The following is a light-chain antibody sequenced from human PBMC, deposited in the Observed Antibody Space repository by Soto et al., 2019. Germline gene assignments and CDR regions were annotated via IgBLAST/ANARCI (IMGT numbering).Light chain of an antibody. V-gene: IGKV1-5*01. CDR2: DAS. Sequence: DIHMTQSPSTLSATAGDRVTITCRASQSISSWLAWYQHKPGKAPKLLIYDASNLDSGVPSRFSGSGSGTEFSLTISNLQPDDCATYYCQQYENYCELGHGTQV. CDR1: QSISSW. CDR3: QQYENYCE. J-gene: IGKJ1*01.